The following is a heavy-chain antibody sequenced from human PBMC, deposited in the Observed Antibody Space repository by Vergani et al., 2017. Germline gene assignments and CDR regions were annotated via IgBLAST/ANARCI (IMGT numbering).Heavy chain of an antibody. D-gene: IGHD3-10*01. J-gene: IGHJ5*02. CDR2: MYHSCST. CDR1: GGSMSGYY. V-gene: IGHV4-59*01. CDR3: WRVADFYGLGSRLLDL. Sequence: QVRLQESGPGLVKPSETLSLTCSVSGGSMSGYYWSWIRQPPGKELECIGYMYHSCSTNYNPSLETRVTISGDTTKNQFPLKLNSETAAETAVYYCWRVADFYGLGSRLLDLWGQGILVTVSS.